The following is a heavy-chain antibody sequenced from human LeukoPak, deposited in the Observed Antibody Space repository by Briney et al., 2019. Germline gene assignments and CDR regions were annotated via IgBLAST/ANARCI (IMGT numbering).Heavy chain of an antibody. Sequence: PGGSLRLSCAASGFTFSNYGMHWVRQAPGKGLEWVAVISYDGSNKNSADSVKGRFTVSRDNSKNTVYLQLSSLGPEDTAVYYCAKDQLARERYGGEEPDYWGQGTLVTVSS. CDR2: ISYDGSNK. D-gene: IGHD6-6*01. V-gene: IGHV3-30*18. CDR1: GFTFSNYG. CDR3: AKDQLARERYGGEEPDY. J-gene: IGHJ4*02.